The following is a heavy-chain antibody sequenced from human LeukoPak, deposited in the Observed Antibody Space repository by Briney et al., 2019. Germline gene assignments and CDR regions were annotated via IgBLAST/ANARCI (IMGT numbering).Heavy chain of an antibody. V-gene: IGHV4-38-2*02. D-gene: IGHD2-2*01. CDR2: FYHSGST. Sequence: PSETLSLTCTVSGFSISTGYYWGWIRQPPGKGREWIGSFYHSGSTYYNPSLKSRVTISADTSKNQFSLILTSVTAADTAVYYCARVRGNIVIVPATIFFDYWGQGTLVTVSS. J-gene: IGHJ4*02. CDR3: ARVRGNIVIVPATIFFDY. CDR1: GFSISTGYY.